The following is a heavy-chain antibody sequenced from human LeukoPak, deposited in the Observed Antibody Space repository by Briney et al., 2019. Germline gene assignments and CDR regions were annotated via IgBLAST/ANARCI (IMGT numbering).Heavy chain of an antibody. D-gene: IGHD3-22*01. V-gene: IGHV1-69*06. CDR2: IIPSFGTA. J-gene: IGHJ3*02. Sequence: GASVKVSCKASGGTFSSYAISWVRQAPGQGLEWMGRIIPSFGTANNAQKFQGRVPIPADKSKSKAYMELSSLRSEDTAVYYCATGMIVVASDAFDIWGQGTMVTVSS. CDR1: GGTFSSYA. CDR3: ATGMIVVASDAFDI.